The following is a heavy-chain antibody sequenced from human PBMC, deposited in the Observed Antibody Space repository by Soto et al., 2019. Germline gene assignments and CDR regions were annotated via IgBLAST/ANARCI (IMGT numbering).Heavy chain of an antibody. CDR2: IIPLFGTP. J-gene: IGHJ4*02. Sequence: QVQLVQSGAEVKKPGSSVKVSCKASGGIFSTYAISWLRQAPGQGLEWMGGIIPLFGTPNYAQRFQGRVTNTADETTSTAYMDLSRLRSEDTAVYYCARDRDDYCSGNYYNRIDFWGQGTLVTVSS. CDR1: GGIFSTYA. V-gene: IGHV1-69*01. CDR3: ARDRDDYCSGNYYNRIDF. D-gene: IGHD3-10*01.